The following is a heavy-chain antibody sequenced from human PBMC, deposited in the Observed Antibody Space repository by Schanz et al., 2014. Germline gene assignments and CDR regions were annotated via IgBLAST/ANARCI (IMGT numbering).Heavy chain of an antibody. D-gene: IGHD1-1*01. J-gene: IGHJ5*02. CDR1: GFTFSGFW. CDR2: IKKDGSEK. V-gene: IGHV3-7*01. CDR3: ARGRVLES. Sequence: EVQLLESGGGLVQPGGSPRLSCAASGFTFSGFWMTWVRQAPGKGLEWVANIKKDGSEKYYVDSVKGRFTISRDNAKNSLFLQMNSLRPEDTAVYYCARGRVLESWGQGTLVTVSS.